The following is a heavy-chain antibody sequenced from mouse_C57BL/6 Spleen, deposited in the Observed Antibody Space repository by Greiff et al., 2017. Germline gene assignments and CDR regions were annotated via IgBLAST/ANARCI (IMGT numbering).Heavy chain of an antibody. CDR2: ISSGSSTI. Sequence: DVKLVESGGGLVKPGGSLKLSCAASGFTFSDYGMHWVRQAPEKGLEWVAYISSGSSTIYYADTVKGRFTISRDNAKNTLFLQMTSLRSEDTAMYYCARPPPYRGYFDYWGQGTTLTVSS. D-gene: IGHD2-12*01. V-gene: IGHV5-17*01. CDR1: GFTFSDYG. J-gene: IGHJ2*01. CDR3: ARPPPYRGYFDY.